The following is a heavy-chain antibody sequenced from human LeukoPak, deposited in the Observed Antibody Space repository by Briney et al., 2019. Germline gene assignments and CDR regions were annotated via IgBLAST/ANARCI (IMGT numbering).Heavy chain of an antibody. CDR1: GFTFSNYA. J-gene: IGHJ4*02. CDR2: ISAGGGGT. CDR3: AKRPATIITYDY. V-gene: IGHV3-23*01. D-gene: IGHD5-24*01. Sequence: TGGSLRLSCAVSGFTFSNYAMSWVRQAPGKGLEWVSGISAGGGGTYYADFVKGRFTISRDNSKNTLYLQMNSLRAEDTAVYYCAKRPATIITYDYWGQGTLVTVSS.